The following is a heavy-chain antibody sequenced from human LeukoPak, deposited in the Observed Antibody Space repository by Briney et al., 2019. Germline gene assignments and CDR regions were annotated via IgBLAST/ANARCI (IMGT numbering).Heavy chain of an antibody. CDR3: AKDRLGGSYYLGAFDI. Sequence: GGSLRLSCAASGSTFIGYGMHRVRQAPGKGLEWVAVISYDGSNKYYADSVKGRFTISRDNSKNTLYLQMNSLRAEDTAVYYCAKDRLGGSYYLGAFDIWGQGTMVTVSS. J-gene: IGHJ3*02. V-gene: IGHV3-30*18. CDR1: GSTFIGYG. D-gene: IGHD1-26*01. CDR2: ISYDGSNK.